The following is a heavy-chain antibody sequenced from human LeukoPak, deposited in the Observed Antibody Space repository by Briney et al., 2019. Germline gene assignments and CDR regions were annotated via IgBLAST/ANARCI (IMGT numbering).Heavy chain of an antibody. Sequence: GGSLRLSCAASGFSFSSYEMNWVRQAPGKGLEWVSHISSGGNTKYYVDSVRGRFSMSRDNAKNLLFLQMNSLGAEDTAVYYCARDTVNGPFVISLDYWGQGALVTVSS. CDR1: GFSFSSYE. CDR3: ARDTVNGPFVISLDY. V-gene: IGHV3-48*03. D-gene: IGHD2-8*01. J-gene: IGHJ4*02. CDR2: ISSGGNTK.